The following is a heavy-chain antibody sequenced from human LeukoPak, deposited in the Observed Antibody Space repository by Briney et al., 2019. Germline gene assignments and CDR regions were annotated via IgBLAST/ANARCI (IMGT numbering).Heavy chain of an antibody. Sequence: SETLSLTCTVSGGSIRSFYWSWFRQPAGKGLEWIGRIYTSGSTTYNSSLKSRVTMSIDTSKNQFSLQLSSVTAADTAVYYCAREGNFPDYYMDVWGKGTTVTVSS. D-gene: IGHD3-10*01. V-gene: IGHV4-4*07. J-gene: IGHJ6*03. CDR3: AREGNFPDYYMDV. CDR1: GGSIRSFY. CDR2: IYTSGST.